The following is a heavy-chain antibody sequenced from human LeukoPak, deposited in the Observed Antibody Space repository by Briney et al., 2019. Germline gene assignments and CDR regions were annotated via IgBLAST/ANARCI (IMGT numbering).Heavy chain of an antibody. CDR3: ARGSSTFLYYYYGMDV. D-gene: IGHD2-2*01. V-gene: IGHV4-34*01. CDR1: GGSFSGYY. CDR2: INHSGST. Sequence: PSETLPLTCAVYGGSFSGYYWSWIRQPPGKGLEWIGEINHSGSTNYNPSLKSRVTTSVDTSKNQFSLKLSSVTAADTAVYYCARGSSTFLYYYYGMDVWGQGTTVTVSS. J-gene: IGHJ6*02.